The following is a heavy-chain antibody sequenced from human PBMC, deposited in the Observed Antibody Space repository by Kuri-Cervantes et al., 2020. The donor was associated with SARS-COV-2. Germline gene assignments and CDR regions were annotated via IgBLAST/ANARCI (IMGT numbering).Heavy chain of an antibody. D-gene: IGHD3-10*01. CDR3: ARDGLWFGELY. Sequence: GGSLRLPCAASGFTFSSYEMNWVRQAPGKGLEWVSYISSSGSTIYYADSVKGRFTISRDNAKNSLYLQMNSLRAEDTAVYYCARDGLWFGELYWGQGTLVTVSS. V-gene: IGHV3-48*03. CDR2: ISSSGSTI. J-gene: IGHJ4*02. CDR1: GFTFSSYE.